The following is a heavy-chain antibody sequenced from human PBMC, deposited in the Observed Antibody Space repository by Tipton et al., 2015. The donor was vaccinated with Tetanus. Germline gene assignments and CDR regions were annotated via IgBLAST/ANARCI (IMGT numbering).Heavy chain of an antibody. J-gene: IGHJ2*01. CDR1: GGSISSSSYY. Sequence: PGLVKPSETLSLTCTVSGGSISSSSYYWGWIRQPPGKGLEWIGSIYYSGSTYYNPSLKSRVTISVDTSKNQFSLKLSSVTAADTAVYYCASPYGDYVWYFDLWGRVPLATVSS. V-gene: IGHV4-39*01. CDR2: IYYSGST. CDR3: ASPYGDYVWYFDL. D-gene: IGHD4-17*01.